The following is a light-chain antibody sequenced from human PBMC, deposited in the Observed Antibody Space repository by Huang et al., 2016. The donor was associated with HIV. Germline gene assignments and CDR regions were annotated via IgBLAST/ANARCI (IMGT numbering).Light chain of an antibody. CDR2: GVS. CDR3: QQYNNWPYT. Sequence: EIVMTQSPATLSVSPGERATLSCRASQSVSSNLAWYQQKPGQAPRLLIYGVSTRATGIPARFSGSGSGTDFTLTISSLQSEDFAVYYCQQYNNWPYTFGQGTKLEIK. J-gene: IGKJ2*01. V-gene: IGKV3-15*01. CDR1: QSVSSN.